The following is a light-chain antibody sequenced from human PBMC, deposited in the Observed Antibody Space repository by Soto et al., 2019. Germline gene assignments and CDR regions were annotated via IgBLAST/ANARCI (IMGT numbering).Light chain of an antibody. J-gene: IGKJ5*01. V-gene: IGKV1-5*01. Sequence: QLPQSKSTLSASVGDRVTITCRASQGITGWLAWYQQKPGKAPKLLIFDASTLESGVPPRFTGSGSGTEFTLSISNLQPDDFATYYCQQYQRYWTFGQGTRLEIK. CDR1: QGITGW. CDR2: DAS. CDR3: QQYQRYWT.